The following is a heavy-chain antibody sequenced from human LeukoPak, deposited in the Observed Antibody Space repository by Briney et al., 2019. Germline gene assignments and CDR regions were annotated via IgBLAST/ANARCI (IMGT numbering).Heavy chain of an antibody. D-gene: IGHD2-2*01. CDR3: AKGRDKYQLLSKNWFDP. J-gene: IGHJ5*02. V-gene: IGHV3-9*01. CDR1: GFTFDDYA. Sequence: GGSLRLSCAASGFTFDDYAMHWVRQAPGKGLEWVSGISWNSGSIGYADSVKGRFTISRDNAKNSLYLQMNSLRAEDTALYYCAKGRDKYQLLSKNWFDPWGQGTLVTVPS. CDR2: ISWNSGSI.